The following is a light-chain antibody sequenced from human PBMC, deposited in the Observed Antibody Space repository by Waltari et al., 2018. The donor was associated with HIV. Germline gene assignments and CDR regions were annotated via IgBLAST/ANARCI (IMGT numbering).Light chain of an antibody. CDR3: QQYYSLPRT. CDR2: LST. J-gene: IGKJ1*01. Sequence: DIALIQSPDFLAVSLGERATVSCKSNHTVLYSSNNKNYLAWYQHKPGQPPKLLFYLSTIRECGVPDRFGGSGSGTDFALTISSLQAEDVAVYYCQQYYSLPRTFGQGTKVEIK. V-gene: IGKV4-1*01. CDR1: HTVLYSSNNKNY.